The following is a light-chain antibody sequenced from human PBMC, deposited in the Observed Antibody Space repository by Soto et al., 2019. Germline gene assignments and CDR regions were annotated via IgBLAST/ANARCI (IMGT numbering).Light chain of an antibody. CDR2: SNN. V-gene: IGLV1-47*02. J-gene: IGLJ3*02. CDR1: SANIGNNY. Sequence: QAVVTQPPSASGTPGQRVTISCSGRSANIGNNYVCWYQQLPGTAPKLLIYSNNQRPSGVPDRFSGSKSGNTASLTISGLQAEDEADYYCSSWTSSTTQVLGGGTKLTVL. CDR3: SSWTSSTTQV.